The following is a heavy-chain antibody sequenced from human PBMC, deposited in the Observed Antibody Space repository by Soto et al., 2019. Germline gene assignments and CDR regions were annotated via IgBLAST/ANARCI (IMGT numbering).Heavy chain of an antibody. CDR2: INPGNGNT. J-gene: IGHJ6*02. CDR3: AREGVRAWTYYVFWSGYYTQYYYGMDV. V-gene: IGHV1-3*01. CDR1: GYTFSNFA. Sequence: GASVKVSCKASGYTFSNFAMHWVRQAPGQRLEWMGWINPGNGNTKYSQTFQGRVTITRDTSASTAYMELSSLRSEDTAVYYCAREGVRAWTYYVFWSGYYTQYYYGMDVWGQGTTVTVSS. D-gene: IGHD3-3*01.